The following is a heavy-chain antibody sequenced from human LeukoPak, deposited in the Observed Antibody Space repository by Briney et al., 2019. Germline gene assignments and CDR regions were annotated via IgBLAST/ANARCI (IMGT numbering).Heavy chain of an antibody. CDR1: GFTFSSYG. CDR2: ISYDGSNK. J-gene: IGHJ4*02. D-gene: IGHD2-15*01. V-gene: IGHV3-30*18. Sequence: GGSLRLSCAASGFTFSSYGMHWVRQAPDKGLEWVAVISYDGSNKYYADSVKGRFTISRDNSKNTLYLQMNSLRAEDTAVYYCAKGRIGFDYWGQGTLVTVSS. CDR3: AKGRIGFDY.